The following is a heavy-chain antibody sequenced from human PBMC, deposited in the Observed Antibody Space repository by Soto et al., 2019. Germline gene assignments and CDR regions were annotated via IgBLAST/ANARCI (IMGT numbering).Heavy chain of an antibody. J-gene: IGHJ4*02. V-gene: IGHV1-3*01. CDR1: GYTFTSYA. Sequence: QVQLVQSGAEVKKPGASVKVSCKASGYTFTSYAMHWVRQAPGQRLEWMGWINAGNGNTKYSQKFQGRVTITRDTSASTAYMELSSLRSEDTAVYYCARDKTYYAGSFWYWGQGTLVTVSS. CDR2: INAGNGNT. D-gene: IGHD3-16*01. CDR3: ARDKTYYAGSFWY.